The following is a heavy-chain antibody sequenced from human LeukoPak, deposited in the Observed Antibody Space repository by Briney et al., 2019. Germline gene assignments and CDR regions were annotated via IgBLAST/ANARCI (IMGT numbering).Heavy chain of an antibody. CDR2: IYYSGNT. CDR1: GGSISSSSYY. CDR3: ARHQYYYDSSGYYPDY. J-gene: IGHJ4*02. V-gene: IGHV4-39*01. D-gene: IGHD3-22*01. Sequence: SETLSLTCSLSGGSISSSSYYWGWNRQPPGQGLEWIGSIYYSGNTYYNPSLKSRVTISVDTSKNQFSLKLSSVTAADTAVYYCARHQYYYDSSGYYPDYWGQGILVTVSS.